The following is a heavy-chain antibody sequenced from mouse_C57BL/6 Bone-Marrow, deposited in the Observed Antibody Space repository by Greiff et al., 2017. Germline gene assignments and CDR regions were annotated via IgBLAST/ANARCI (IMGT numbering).Heavy chain of an antibody. Sequence: QVQLQQSGAELVRPGTSVKVSCKASGYAFTNYLIEWVKQRPGQGLEWIGVINPGSGGTNYNEKFKGKATLTVDKSSSTAYMQLSSLTSEDSAVYYCARLTTVVASDYWGQGTTLAVSS. CDR2: INPGSGGT. CDR1: GYAFTNYL. J-gene: IGHJ2*01. V-gene: IGHV1-54*01. D-gene: IGHD1-1*01. CDR3: ARLTTVVASDY.